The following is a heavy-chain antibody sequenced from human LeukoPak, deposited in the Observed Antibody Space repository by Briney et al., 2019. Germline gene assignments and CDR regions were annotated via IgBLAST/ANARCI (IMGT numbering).Heavy chain of an antibody. V-gene: IGHV1-18*01. Sequence: GASVKVSCKASGYTFTSYGISWVRQAPGQGLEWMGWISAYNGNTNYAQKLQGRVTMTTDTSTSTAYMELRSLRSDDTAMYYCAREGGQLWLLTLYGMDVWGQGTTVTVSS. CDR2: ISAYNGNT. J-gene: IGHJ6*02. D-gene: IGHD5-18*01. CDR1: GYTFTSYG. CDR3: AREGGQLWLLTLYGMDV.